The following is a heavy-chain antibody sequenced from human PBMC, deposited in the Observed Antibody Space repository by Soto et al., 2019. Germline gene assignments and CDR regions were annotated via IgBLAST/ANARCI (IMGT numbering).Heavy chain of an antibody. J-gene: IGHJ4*02. CDR2: ICCSGGNK. V-gene: IGHV3-23*01. CDR1: GFTFSSYG. CDR3: AKALDYGDYECVDY. D-gene: IGHD4-17*01. Sequence: GGSLRLSCAASGFTFSSYGMHWVRQAPGKGLEWVPVICCSGGNKYYADSVKGRFTISRDNSKNTLYLQMNSLRAEDTAVYYCAKALDYGDYECVDYWGQGTLVTVSS.